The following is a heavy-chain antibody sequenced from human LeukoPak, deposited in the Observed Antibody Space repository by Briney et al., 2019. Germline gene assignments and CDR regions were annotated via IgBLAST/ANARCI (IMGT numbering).Heavy chain of an antibody. CDR1: GFTFSSYW. V-gene: IGHV3-7*01. D-gene: IGHD2-15*01. Sequence: PGGSLRLSCAASGFTFSSYWMSWVRQAPGKGLEWVANIKQDGSEKYYVDSVKGRFTISRDNAKNSLYLQMNSLRAEDTAVYYCARDNKVVVASDVYYGMDVWGQGTTVTVSS. J-gene: IGHJ6*02. CDR2: IKQDGSEK. CDR3: ARDNKVVVASDVYYGMDV.